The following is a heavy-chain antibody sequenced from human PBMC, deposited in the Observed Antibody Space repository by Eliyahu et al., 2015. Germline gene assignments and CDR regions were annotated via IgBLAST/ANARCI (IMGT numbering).Heavy chain of an antibody. CDR1: GGSMSGYY. V-gene: IGHV4-59*01. D-gene: IGHD1-26*01. CDR2: IYYSGST. Sequence: QVQLQESGPGLVKPSETLSLTCXVSGGSMSGYYWNWIRQPPGKGLEWIAYIYYSGSTHYNPSLKSRVTISVDTPKNQFSLKVNSVTDADTAVYYCARDREYSGSYGNFDYWGQGTLVTVSS. CDR3: ARDREYSGSYGNFDY. J-gene: IGHJ4*02.